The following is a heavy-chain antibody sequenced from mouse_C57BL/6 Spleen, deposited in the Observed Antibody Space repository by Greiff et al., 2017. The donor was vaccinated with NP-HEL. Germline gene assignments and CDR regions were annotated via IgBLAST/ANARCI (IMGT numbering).Heavy chain of an antibody. CDR1: GYAFTNYL. CDR2: INPGSGGT. CDR3: ARSLYDYGHYFDY. V-gene: IGHV1-54*01. D-gene: IGHD2-4*01. Sequence: VKLMESGAELVRPGTSVKVSCKASGYAFTNYLIEWVKQRPGQGLEWIGVINPGSGGTNYNEKFKGKATLTADKSSSTAYMQLSSLTSEDSAVYFCARSLYDYGHYFDYWGQGTTLTVSS. J-gene: IGHJ2*01.